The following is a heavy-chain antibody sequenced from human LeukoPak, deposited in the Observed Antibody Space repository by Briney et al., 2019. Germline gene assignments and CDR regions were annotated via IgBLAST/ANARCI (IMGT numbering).Heavy chain of an antibody. CDR1: GYAFTRYD. CDR3: ARAVAMVRGGITYYYYMDV. Sequence: ASVKVSCKASGYAFTRYDINWVRQATGQGLEWMGWMNPNSGNTGYAQKFQGRVTMTRSTSISTAFMELSSLRSEDTAVYYCARAVAMVRGGITYYYYMDVWGKGTTVTVSS. D-gene: IGHD3-10*01. V-gene: IGHV1-8*01. J-gene: IGHJ6*03. CDR2: MNPNSGNT.